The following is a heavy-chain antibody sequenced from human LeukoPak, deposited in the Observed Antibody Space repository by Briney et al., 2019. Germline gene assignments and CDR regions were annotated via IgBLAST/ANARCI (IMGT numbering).Heavy chain of an antibody. CDR3: AKDIGGQQLARYYYGMDV. CDR1: GFTFDDYA. Sequence: GGSLRLSCAASGFTFDDYAMHWVRQAPGKGLEWVSGISWNSGSIGYADSVKGRFTISRDNAKNSLYLQMNSLRAEDTALYYCAKDIGGQQLARYYYGMDVWGQGTTVTVSS. V-gene: IGHV3-9*01. J-gene: IGHJ6*02. D-gene: IGHD6-13*01. CDR2: ISWNSGSI.